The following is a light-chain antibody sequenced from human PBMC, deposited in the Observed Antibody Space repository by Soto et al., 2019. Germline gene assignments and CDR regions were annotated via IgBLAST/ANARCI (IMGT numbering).Light chain of an antibody. J-gene: IGKJ1*01. CDR1: QSVSSSY. V-gene: IGKV3-20*01. CDR2: GAS. CDR3: HQYGSSPWT. Sequence: EIVLTQSPATLSLSPGERATLSCRASQSVSSSYLAWSQQKPGQAPRLLIYGASSRATGIPARFSGSGSGTDFTLTISRLEPEDFAVYFCHQYGSSPWTFGQGTKVDIK.